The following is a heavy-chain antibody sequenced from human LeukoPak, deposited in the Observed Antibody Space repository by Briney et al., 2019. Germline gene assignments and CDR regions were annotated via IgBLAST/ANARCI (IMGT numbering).Heavy chain of an antibody. CDR1: GGSISSSSYY. D-gene: IGHD3-10*01. J-gene: IGHJ3*02. CDR2: IYYSGST. V-gene: IGHV4-39*02. CDR3: VRDSGLGNDAFDI. Sequence: SETLSLTCTVSGGSISSSSYYWGWIRQPPGKGLEWIGSIYYSGSTYYNPSLKSRVTISVDTSTNQFSLQLNSVTPEDTAVYYCVRDSGLGNDAFDIWGQGTMVTVSS.